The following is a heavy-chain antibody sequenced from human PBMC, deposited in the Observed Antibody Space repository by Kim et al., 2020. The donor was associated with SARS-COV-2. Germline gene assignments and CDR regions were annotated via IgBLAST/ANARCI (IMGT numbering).Heavy chain of an antibody. V-gene: IGHV3-48*02. Sequence: GGSLRLSCAASGFTFSSYSMNWVRQAPGKGLEWVSYISSSSSTIYYADSVKGRFTISRDNAKNSLYLQMNSLRDEDTAVYYCASQLGDGFHYYYYGMDVGGRGTTGGVSS. D-gene: IGHD3-10*01. J-gene: IGHJ6*02. CDR1: GFTFSSYS. CDR2: ISSSSSTI. CDR3: ASQLGDGFHYYYYGMDV.